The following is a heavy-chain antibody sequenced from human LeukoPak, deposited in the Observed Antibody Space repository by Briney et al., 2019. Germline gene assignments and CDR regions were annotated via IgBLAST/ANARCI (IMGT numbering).Heavy chain of an antibody. D-gene: IGHD3-22*01. CDR2: ISGSGANT. V-gene: IGHV3-23*01. CDR1: GFTFNNYA. CDR3: AKVPYDSSGYSTYYFDY. J-gene: IGHJ4*02. Sequence: GGSLRLSCAASGFTFNNYAMSWVRQAPGKGLEWVSVISGSGANTYYADSVKGRSTITRDNSKNTLYLQMNSLRAEDTAVYYCAKVPYDSSGYSTYYFDYWGQGTLVTVSS.